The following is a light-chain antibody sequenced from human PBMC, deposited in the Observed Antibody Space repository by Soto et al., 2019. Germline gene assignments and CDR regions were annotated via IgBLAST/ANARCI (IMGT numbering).Light chain of an antibody. J-gene: IGLJ3*02. CDR2: EVD. CDR1: SSDVGGYNL. Sequence: QSVLTQPASVSGSPGQSITISCTGTSSDVGGYNLVSWYQQHPGKAPKFMIYEVDKRPSGVSNRFSGSKSGNTASLTISGLQAEDEADYYCCAYAGDSALVFGGGTKVTVL. V-gene: IGLV2-23*02. CDR3: CAYAGDSALV.